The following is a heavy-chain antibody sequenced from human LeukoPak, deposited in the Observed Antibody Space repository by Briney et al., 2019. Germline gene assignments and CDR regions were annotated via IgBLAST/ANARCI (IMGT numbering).Heavy chain of an antibody. Sequence: SETLSLTCIVSGGSISSYYWGWIRHPAGKGLEWIGRIYTSGSTNYNPSLKSRVTMSVDTSKNQFSLKLSSVTAADTAVYYCARVWNSGSYVYFDYWGQGTLVTVSS. CDR1: GGSISSYY. CDR3: ARVWNSGSYVYFDY. CDR2: IYTSGST. J-gene: IGHJ4*02. D-gene: IGHD1-26*01. V-gene: IGHV4-4*07.